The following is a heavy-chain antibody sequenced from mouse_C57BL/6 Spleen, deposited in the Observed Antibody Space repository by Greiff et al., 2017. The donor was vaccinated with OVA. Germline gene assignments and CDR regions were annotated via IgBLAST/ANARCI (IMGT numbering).Heavy chain of an antibody. J-gene: IGHJ3*01. CDR3: ARDYYGSRHTWFAY. CDR2: IDPDSGGT. Sequence: VQLQQPGAELVKPGASVKLSCKASGYTFTSYWMHWVKQRPGRGLEWIGGIDPDSGGTKYNEKFKSKATLTVDKPSSTAYMQLSSLTSESSAVYYCARDYYGSRHTWFAYWGQGTLVTVSA. CDR1: GYTFTSYW. V-gene: IGHV1-72*01. D-gene: IGHD1-1*01.